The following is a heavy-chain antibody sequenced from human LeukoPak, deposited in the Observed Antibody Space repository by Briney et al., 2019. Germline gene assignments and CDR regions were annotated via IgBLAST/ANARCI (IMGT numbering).Heavy chain of an antibody. V-gene: IGHV3-21*01. CDR1: GFTFSSYS. Sequence: GGSLRLSCAASGFTFSSYSMNWVRQAPGKGLEWVSSISSSSSYIYYADSVKGRFTISRDNAKNSLYLQMNGLRAEDTAVYYCARETGYGGNSERYYFDYWGQGTLVTVSS. CDR2: ISSSSSYI. CDR3: ARETGYGGNSERYYFDY. J-gene: IGHJ4*02. D-gene: IGHD4-23*01.